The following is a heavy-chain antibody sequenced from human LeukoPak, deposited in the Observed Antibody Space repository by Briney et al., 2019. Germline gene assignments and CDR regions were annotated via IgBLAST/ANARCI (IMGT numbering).Heavy chain of an antibody. J-gene: IGHJ3*02. V-gene: IGHV1-2*02. CDR2: INPNSGGT. CDR3: ARYTKTYYYGSGGYSSDDAFDI. Sequence: ASVKVSCKASGYTFTGYYMHWVRQAPGQGLEWMGWINPNSGGTNYAQKFQGRVTMTRDTSISTAYMELSRLRSDDTAVYYCARYTKTYYYGSGGYSSDDAFDIWGQGTMVTVSS. D-gene: IGHD3-10*01. CDR1: GYTFTGYY.